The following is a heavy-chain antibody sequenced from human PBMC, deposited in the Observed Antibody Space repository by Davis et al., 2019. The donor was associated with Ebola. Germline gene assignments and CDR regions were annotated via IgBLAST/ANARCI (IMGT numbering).Heavy chain of an antibody. CDR2: IYLTGKT. J-gene: IGHJ4*02. CDR3: ARNGHLDY. V-gene: IGHV4-38-2*02. D-gene: IGHD2-8*01. CDR1: GYSISSGYH. Sequence: SETLSLTCTVSGYSISSGYHWGWIRQPPGKGLEWIGSIYLTGKTYYNPSLKSRVTISVDTSKNQFSLKLSSVTAADTAVYYCARNGHLDYWGQGILVTVSS.